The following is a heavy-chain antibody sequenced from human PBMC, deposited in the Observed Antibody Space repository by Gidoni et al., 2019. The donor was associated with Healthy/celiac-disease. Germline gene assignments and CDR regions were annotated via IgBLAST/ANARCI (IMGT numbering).Heavy chain of an antibody. CDR3: AKDRGCSGGSCHGDY. CDR2: IRGSGGST. CDR1: GFTFSSYA. J-gene: IGHJ4*02. D-gene: IGHD2-15*01. V-gene: IGHV3-23*01. Sequence: EVQLLESGGGLVQHGGSLSLSCAASGFTFSSYAMSWVRQAPGKGLGGVSAIRGSGGSTYYADSVKGRFTISRDNSKNTLYLQMNSLRAEDTAVYYCAKDRGCSGGSCHGDYWGQGTLVTVSS.